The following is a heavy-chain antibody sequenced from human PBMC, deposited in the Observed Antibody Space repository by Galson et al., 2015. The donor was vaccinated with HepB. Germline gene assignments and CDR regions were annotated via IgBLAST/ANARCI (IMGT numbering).Heavy chain of an antibody. CDR2: IIPILGIA. CDR3: ARADRGAPLDY. J-gene: IGHJ4*02. V-gene: IGHV1-69*02. D-gene: IGHD3-10*01. Sequence: SVKVSCKASGGTFSSYTISWVRQAPGQGLEWMGRIIPILGIANYAQEFQGRVTITADKSTSTAYMELSSLRSEDTAVYYCARADRGAPLDYWGQGTLVTVSS. CDR1: GGTFSSYT.